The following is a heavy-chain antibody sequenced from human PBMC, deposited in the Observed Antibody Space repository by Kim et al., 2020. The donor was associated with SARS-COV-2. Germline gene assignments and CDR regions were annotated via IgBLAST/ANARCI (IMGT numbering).Heavy chain of an antibody. J-gene: IGHJ4*02. Sequence: GGSLRLSCAASGFTFSSYAMHWVRQAPGKGLEWVSVISYDGSNKYYADSVKGRFTISRDNSKNTLYLQMNSLRAEDTAVYYCASTSDQSTGDHDYWGQGTLVTVSS. V-gene: IGHV3-30-3*01. CDR1: GFTFSSYA. D-gene: IGHD3-16*01. CDR2: ISYDGSNK. CDR3: ASTSDQSTGDHDY.